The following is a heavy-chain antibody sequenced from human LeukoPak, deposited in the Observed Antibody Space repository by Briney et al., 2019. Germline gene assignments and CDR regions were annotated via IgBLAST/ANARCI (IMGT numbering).Heavy chain of an antibody. CDR2: INPNSGGT. CDR3: ATSLYSSGWYANAFDI. D-gene: IGHD6-19*01. V-gene: IGHV1-2*02. CDR1: GYTFTGYY. Sequence: GASVKVSCKASGYTFTGYYMHWVRQAPGQGLEWMGWINPNSGGTNYAQKFQGRVTMTRDTSISTAYMELSRLRSDDTAVYYCATSLYSSGWYANAFDIWGQGTMVTVSS. J-gene: IGHJ3*02.